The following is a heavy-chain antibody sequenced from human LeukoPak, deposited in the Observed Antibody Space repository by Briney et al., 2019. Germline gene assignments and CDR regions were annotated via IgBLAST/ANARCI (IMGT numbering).Heavy chain of an antibody. V-gene: IGHV1-2*02. CDR3: ARFLPDTADDY. CDR2: INPNSGGT. D-gene: IGHD5-18*01. Sequence: ASVKVSCKASGYTFTSYYMHWVRQAPGQGLEWMGWINPNSGGTNYAHKFQGRVTMTRDTSISTAYMELSRLRSDDTAVYYCARFLPDTADDYWGQGTLVTVSS. J-gene: IGHJ4*02. CDR1: GYTFTSYY.